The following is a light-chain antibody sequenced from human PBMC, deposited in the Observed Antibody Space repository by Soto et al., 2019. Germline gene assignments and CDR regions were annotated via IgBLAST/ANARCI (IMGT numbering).Light chain of an antibody. CDR3: QQRSSWPPT. J-gene: IGKJ5*01. CDR2: GAS. Sequence: EIVLTQSPGTLSLSPGDTATLSCGASQSVSSSHLAWCQQKPGQAPRLLIRGASTRATGIPDRFSGSGSGTDFSLTISRLEPEDFAVYYCQQRSSWPPTFGQGTRLEIK. CDR1: QSVSSSH. V-gene: IGKV3D-20*02.